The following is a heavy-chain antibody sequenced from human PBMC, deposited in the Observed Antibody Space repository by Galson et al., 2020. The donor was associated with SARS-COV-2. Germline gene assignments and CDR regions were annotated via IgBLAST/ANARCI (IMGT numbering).Heavy chain of an antibody. J-gene: IGHJ6*02. CDR2: LSGSGFST. D-gene: IGHD6-19*01. V-gene: IGHV3-23*01. CDR3: AKALLEVSAFSALDV. Sequence: GGSLRLSCAASGFTFSSYAMNWVRQAPGKGLEWVSTLSGSGFSTYYADSVKGRFTISRDNPNNTAYLQMNSLRAEDTAVVYCAKALLEVSAFSALDVSGPGPTVTVSS. CDR1: GFTFSSYA.